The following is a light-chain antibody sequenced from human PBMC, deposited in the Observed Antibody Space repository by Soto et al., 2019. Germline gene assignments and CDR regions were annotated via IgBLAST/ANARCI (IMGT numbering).Light chain of an antibody. CDR3: QQYNNWPPVT. V-gene: IGKV3-15*01. CDR2: GAS. Sequence: EIVFTQSPGTLSLSPGGRATLSCRASQTVSSSFLAWYQQTPGQAXRLLIYGASTRATGIPARFNGSGSGTEFTLTITSLQSEEFAVYFCQQYNNWPPVTFGGGTKVDI. J-gene: IGKJ4*01. CDR1: QTVSSS.